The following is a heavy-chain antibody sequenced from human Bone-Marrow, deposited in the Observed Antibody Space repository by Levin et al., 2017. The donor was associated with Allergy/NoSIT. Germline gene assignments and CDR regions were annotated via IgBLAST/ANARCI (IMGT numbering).Heavy chain of an antibody. CDR3: TRDRGEWGQFYFDY. D-gene: IGHD1-26*01. CDR1: GFTFSAYG. J-gene: IGHJ4*02. V-gene: IGHV3-33*05. CDR2: ISYDESHK. Sequence: GESLKISCAASGFTFSAYGIHWVRQAPGRGLEWVAVISYDESHKYYADSVKGRFTISRDNSKNTLYLQMNSLRAEDTAVYYCTRDRGEWGQFYFDYWGQGTLVTVSS.